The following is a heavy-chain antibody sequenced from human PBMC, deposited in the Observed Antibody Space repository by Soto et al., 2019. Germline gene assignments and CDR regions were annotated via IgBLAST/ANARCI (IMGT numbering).Heavy chain of an antibody. CDR2: IDWDDDK. J-gene: IGHJ4*02. Sequence: SGPTLVNPTQTLTLTCTFSGFSLSTSGMCVSWIRQPPGKALEWLALIDWDDDKYYSTSLKTRLTISKDTSKNQVVLTMTNMDPVDTATYYCARISSGYYPNYYFDYWGQGTLVTVSS. V-gene: IGHV2-70*01. CDR1: GFSLSTSGMC. D-gene: IGHD3-22*01. CDR3: ARISSGYYPNYYFDY.